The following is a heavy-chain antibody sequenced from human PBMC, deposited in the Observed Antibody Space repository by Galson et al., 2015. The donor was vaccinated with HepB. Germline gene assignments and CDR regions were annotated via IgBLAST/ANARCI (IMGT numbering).Heavy chain of an antibody. V-gene: IGHV1-24*01. D-gene: IGHD2-2*01. Sequence: SVKVSCKVSGYTLTELSMHWVRQAPGKGLEWMGGFDPEDGETIYAQKFQGRVTMTEDTSTDTAYMELSSLRSEDTAVYYCATDPEGCSSTSCYGSYWGQGTLVTVSS. CDR2: FDPEDGET. CDR1: GYTLTELS. CDR3: ATDPEGCSSTSCYGSY. J-gene: IGHJ4*02.